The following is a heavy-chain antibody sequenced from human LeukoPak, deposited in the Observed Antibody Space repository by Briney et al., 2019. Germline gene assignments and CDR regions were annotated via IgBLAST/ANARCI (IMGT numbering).Heavy chain of an antibody. CDR3: ARHGVEGYNGAFHI. CDR2: IYPGDCDT. J-gene: IGHJ3*02. V-gene: IGHV5-51*01. D-gene: IGHD5-24*01. CDR1: GYSVTSYW. Sequence: GESLKISCMDSGYSVTSYWIGWVRQMPGKGLEWMGIIYPGDCDTRYSPSFQGQVTIAADKSISTAYLQWSSLKASDTAMYYCARHGVEGYNGAFHIWGQGTMVTVSS.